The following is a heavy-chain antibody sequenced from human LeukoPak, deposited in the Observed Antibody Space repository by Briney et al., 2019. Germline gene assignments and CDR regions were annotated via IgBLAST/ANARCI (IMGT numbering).Heavy chain of an antibody. CDR3: ARAGDYGDYGAAFDI. Sequence: PGGSLRLSCAASGFTFSSYAMSWVRQAPGKGLEWVSAISGSGGSTYYADSVKGRFTISRDNSKNTLYLQMNSLRAEDTAVYYCARAGDYGDYGAAFDIWGQGTMVTVSS. CDR1: GFTFSSYA. D-gene: IGHD4-17*01. V-gene: IGHV3-23*01. J-gene: IGHJ3*02. CDR2: ISGSGGST.